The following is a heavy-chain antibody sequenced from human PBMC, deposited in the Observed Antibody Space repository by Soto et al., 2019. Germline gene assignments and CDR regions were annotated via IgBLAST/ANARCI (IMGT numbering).Heavy chain of an antibody. D-gene: IGHD5-12*01. V-gene: IGHV1-18*01. CDR2: ISAYNGNT. CDR3: AREMGDGYNTAGGYYYYYGMDV. J-gene: IGHJ6*02. Sequence: QVQLVQSGAEVKKPGASVKVSCKASGYTFTSYGISWVRQAPGQGLEWMGWISAYNGNTNYAQKLQGRVTMTTDTSTSTAYMELRSLRSDDTAVYYCAREMGDGYNTAGGYYYYYGMDVWGQGTTVTVSS. CDR1: GYTFTSYG.